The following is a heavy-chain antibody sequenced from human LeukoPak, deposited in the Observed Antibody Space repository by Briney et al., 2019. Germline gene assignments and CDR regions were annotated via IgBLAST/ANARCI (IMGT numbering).Heavy chain of an antibody. J-gene: IGHJ4*02. V-gene: IGHV1-24*01. D-gene: IGHD3-9*01. CDR3: ATRSTDYDILTGYYTTFDY. CDR1: GYTLTELS. Sequence: AAGKVSCKVSGYTLTELSMHWVRQAPGKGLEWMGGFDPEDGETIYAQKFQGRVTMTEDTSTDTAYMELSSLRSEDTAVYYCATRSTDYDILTGYYTTFDYWGQGTLVTVSS. CDR2: FDPEDGET.